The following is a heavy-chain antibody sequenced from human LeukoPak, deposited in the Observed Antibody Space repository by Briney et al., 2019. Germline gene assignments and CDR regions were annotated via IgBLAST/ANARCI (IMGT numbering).Heavy chain of an antibody. D-gene: IGHD1-26*01. J-gene: IGHJ4*02. CDR1: GGTFSSYA. Sequence: ASVKVSCKASGGTFSSYAISWVRQAPGQGLEWMGRIIPILGIANYAQKFQGRVTITADKSTSTAYMELSSLRSEDTAVYYYARGIVGATPVDYWGQGTLVTVSS. V-gene: IGHV1-69*04. CDR2: IIPILGIA. CDR3: ARGIVGATPVDY.